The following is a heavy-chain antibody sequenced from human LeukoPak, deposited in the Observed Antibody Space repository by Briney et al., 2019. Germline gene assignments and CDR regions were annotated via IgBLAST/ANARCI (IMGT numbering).Heavy chain of an antibody. J-gene: IGHJ4*02. CDR2: ITATSSST. CDR1: GFTFSSYG. D-gene: IGHD2-15*01. Sequence: GGSLRLSCAASGFTFSSYGMSWVRQAPGKGLEWGSAITATSSSTHDADSVKGRITISRDNSKNTLYLQMNSLRAEDTAVYYCAKGVGYCSGGSCQQFDYWGQGTLVTVSS. CDR3: AKGVGYCSGGSCQQFDY. V-gene: IGHV3-23*01.